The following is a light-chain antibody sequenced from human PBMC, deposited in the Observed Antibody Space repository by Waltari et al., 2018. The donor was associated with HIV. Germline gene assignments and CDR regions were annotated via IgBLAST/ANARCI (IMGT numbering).Light chain of an antibody. CDR3: QVWDSSSEHVV. CDR2: YDR. V-gene: IGLV3-21*04. CDR1: NIGSKS. Sequence: SYVLTQPPSVSAAPGTTARITCGGNNIGSKSVTWYQHKPGQAPVLVIYYDRERPSGIPERFSGSDSGNTATLTINRVEAGDEADYYCQVWDSSSEHVVFGGGTKLTVL. J-gene: IGLJ2*01.